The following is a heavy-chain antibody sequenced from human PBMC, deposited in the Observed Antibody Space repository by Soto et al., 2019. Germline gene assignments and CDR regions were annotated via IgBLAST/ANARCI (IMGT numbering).Heavy chain of an antibody. Sequence: GASVKVSCKASGGTFSSYAISWVRQAPGQGLEWMGGIIPIFGTANYAQKFQGRVTITADKSTSTAYMELSSLRSEDTAVYYCARVYYDSSGYYLHLDYWGQGTLVTVSS. J-gene: IGHJ4*02. CDR1: GGTFSSYA. CDR3: ARVYYDSSGYYLHLDY. D-gene: IGHD3-22*01. V-gene: IGHV1-69*06. CDR2: IIPIFGTA.